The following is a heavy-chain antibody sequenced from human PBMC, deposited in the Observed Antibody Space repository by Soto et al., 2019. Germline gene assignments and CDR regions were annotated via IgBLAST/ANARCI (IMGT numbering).Heavy chain of an antibody. V-gene: IGHV5-51*01. D-gene: IGHD1-26*01. CDR3: TKGAAGAFDS. Sequence: PGESLKISCQGTGYRFSSSWIGWVRQQPGKGLEWLGNVYPSDSDVRYSPAFEGPVTISADNSINTSYLQLLNLKASDTAVFHSTKGAAGAFDSWGQGTRVTVSS. CDR1: GYRFSSSW. J-gene: IGHJ4*02. CDR2: VYPSDSDV.